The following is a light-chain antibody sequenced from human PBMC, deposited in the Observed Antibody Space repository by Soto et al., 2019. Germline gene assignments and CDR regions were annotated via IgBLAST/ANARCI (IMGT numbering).Light chain of an antibody. CDR2: SNN. CDR1: SSNIGSNT. CDR3: AAWDDSLNGVV. Sequence: QSVLTQPPSASGTPGQRVTISCSGSSSNIGSNTVNWYQQLPGTAPQLLIYSNNQRPSGVPDRFSGYKSGTSASLAISGLQSEDEADYYCAAWDDSLNGVVFGGGTKLTVL. J-gene: IGLJ2*01. V-gene: IGLV1-44*01.